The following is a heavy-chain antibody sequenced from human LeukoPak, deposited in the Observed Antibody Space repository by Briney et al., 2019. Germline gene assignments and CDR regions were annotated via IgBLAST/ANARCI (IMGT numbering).Heavy chain of an antibody. CDR1: GGSISSSSYY. J-gene: IGHJ4*02. CDR2: IYYSGST. Sequence: PSETLSLACTVSGGSISSSSYYWGWIRQPPGKGLDWIGSIYYSGSTYYNPSLKSRVTISVDTSKNQFSLKLSSVTAADTAVYYCARLTWFYTPYFDYWGQGTLVTVSS. V-gene: IGHV4-39*01. CDR3: ARLTWFYTPYFDY. D-gene: IGHD2-2*02.